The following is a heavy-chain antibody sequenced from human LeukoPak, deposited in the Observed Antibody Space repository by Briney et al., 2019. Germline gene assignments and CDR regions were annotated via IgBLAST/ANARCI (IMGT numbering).Heavy chain of an antibody. V-gene: IGHV3-53*01. D-gene: IGHD3-10*01. CDR3: VGYHSESPAP. Sequence: GGSLRLSCAASGFTLNTNYMSWVRPAPGKGLEWVSGIYTGNSTIYADSVRGRFTISRDNSTNTFYLQMNSLRAEDTAVYYCVGYHSESPAPWGQGTLVTVSS. CDR2: IYTGNST. CDR1: GFTLNTNY. J-gene: IGHJ5*02.